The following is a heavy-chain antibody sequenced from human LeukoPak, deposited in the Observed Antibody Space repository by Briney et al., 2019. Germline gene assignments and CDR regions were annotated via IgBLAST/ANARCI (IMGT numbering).Heavy chain of an antibody. V-gene: IGHV1-46*01. D-gene: IGHD5-24*01. Sequence: ASVKVSCKASGYTFTSYYMHWVRQPPGQGLELKGIINPSGGSTSYAQKFQGRVTMTRDMSTSTVYMELSSLRSEDTAVYYCARDSPIDSYNYYFDYWGQGTLVTVSS. CDR3: ARDSPIDSYNYYFDY. CDR1: GYTFTSYY. CDR2: INPSGGST. J-gene: IGHJ4*02.